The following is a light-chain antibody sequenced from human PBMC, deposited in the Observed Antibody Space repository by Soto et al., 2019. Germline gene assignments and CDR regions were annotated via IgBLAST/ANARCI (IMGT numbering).Light chain of an antibody. CDR2: LAS. CDR3: QQSYSTPRT. CDR1: QSILDS. J-gene: IGKJ2*02. Sequence: DIQMTQSPASLSASVGDRVTMTCRASQSILDSLNWYQQKPGKAPKLLIYLASRLQSGVPSRFRGDGSGTDFTLTISSLQPEDFATYYCQQSYSTPRTFGQGTKLQIK. V-gene: IGKV1-39*01.